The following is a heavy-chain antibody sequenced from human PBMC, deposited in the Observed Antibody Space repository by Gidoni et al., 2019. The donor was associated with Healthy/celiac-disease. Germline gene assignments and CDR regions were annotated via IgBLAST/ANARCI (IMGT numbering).Heavy chain of an antibody. V-gene: IGHV1-69*01. CDR1: GRPFSSYA. J-gene: IGHJ3*02. CDR3: AREVSPQYAFDI. Sequence: QVQLVQSGAEVKKPGSSVQVSCTASGRPFSSYAISWVRQAPGQGLEWMGGIIPIFGTANYAQKFQGRVTITADESTSTAYMELGSLRSEDTAVYYCAREVSPQYAFDIWGQGTMVTVSS. CDR2: IIPIFGTA. D-gene: IGHD3-10*01.